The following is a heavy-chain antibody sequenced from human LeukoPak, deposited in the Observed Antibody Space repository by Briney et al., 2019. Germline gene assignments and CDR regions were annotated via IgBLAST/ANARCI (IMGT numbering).Heavy chain of an antibody. Sequence: ASVKVTCKASGYTFTTHDLTWVRQATGQGLEWMGWMNPGSGDTAYAQKFQGRVTMTRDTSMSTAYMELNSLGSEDTAIYYCARGLGDYNTDWFPVSGYWGQGTPVTVSS. CDR3: ARGLGDYNTDWFPVSGY. CDR1: GYTFTTHD. D-gene: IGHD3-9*01. CDR2: MNPGSGDT. J-gene: IGHJ4*02. V-gene: IGHV1-8*01.